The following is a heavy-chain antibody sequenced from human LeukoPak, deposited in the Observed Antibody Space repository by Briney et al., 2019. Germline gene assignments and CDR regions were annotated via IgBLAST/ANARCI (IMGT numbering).Heavy chain of an antibody. CDR1: GFTFSSYW. J-gene: IGHJ4*01. CDR2: IKPDGSEK. Sequence: PGGSLRLSCAASGFTFSSYWMSWVRQVPGKGLEWVANIKPDGSEKYYVASVKGRFTISRDNAKNSLYLQMNSLRAEDTAVFYCARGPRPFDYWGQGALVTVSS. V-gene: IGHV3-7*05. CDR3: ARGPRPFDY.